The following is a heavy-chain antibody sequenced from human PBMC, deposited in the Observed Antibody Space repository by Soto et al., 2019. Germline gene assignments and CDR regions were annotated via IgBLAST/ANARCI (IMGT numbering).Heavy chain of an antibody. CDR3: ATYYDSSGPTFDY. CDR2: IYHSGTT. J-gene: IGHJ4*02. V-gene: IGHV4-38-2*02. Sequence: SETLSLTCTVSGASIGSGYYWAWIRQPPGKGLEWIGSIYHSGTTYYSPSLQSRVTISVDTSKSQFSLRLSSVTAEDTAVYYCATYYDSSGPTFDYWGQGALVTVSS. CDR1: GASIGSGYY. D-gene: IGHD3-22*01.